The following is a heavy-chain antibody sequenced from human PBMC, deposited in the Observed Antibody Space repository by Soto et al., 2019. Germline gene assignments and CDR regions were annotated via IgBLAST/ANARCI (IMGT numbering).Heavy chain of an antibody. J-gene: IGHJ6*02. V-gene: IGHV1-69*06. Sequence: SVKVSCKASGGTFSSYAISWVRQAPGQGLEWMGGIIPIFGTANHAQKFQGRVTITADKSTSTAYMELSSLRSEDTAVYYCARACSFSSTSCYSFGYYYGMDVWGQGTTVNVSS. D-gene: IGHD2-2*01. CDR2: IIPIFGTA. CDR1: GGTFSSYA. CDR3: ARACSFSSTSCYSFGYYYGMDV.